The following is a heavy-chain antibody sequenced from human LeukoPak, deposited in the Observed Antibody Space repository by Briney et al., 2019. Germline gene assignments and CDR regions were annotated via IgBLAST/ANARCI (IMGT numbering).Heavy chain of an antibody. Sequence: SETLSLNCAVSGCSITSGYYWGWIRQSPGKGLESIASMFHSGTTYYNPSLQSRVTISLDTSKNQFSLKLSSVTAADTAVYYCARSDIVVVPAAIPGSNWFDPWGQGTLVTVSS. J-gene: IGHJ5*02. CDR2: MFHSGTT. V-gene: IGHV4-38-2*01. CDR1: GCSITSGYY. CDR3: ARSDIVVVPAAIPGSNWFDP. D-gene: IGHD2-2*02.